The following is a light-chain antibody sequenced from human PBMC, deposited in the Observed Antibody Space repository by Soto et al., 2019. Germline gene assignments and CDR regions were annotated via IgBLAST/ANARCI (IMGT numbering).Light chain of an antibody. CDR1: QSVTSSS. CDR3: QQSGTSPKT. J-gene: IGKJ1*01. Sequence: EIVLTQSPGTLSLSPGERATLSCRATQSVTSSSLAWYQQKPGQAPRLLIYGASSRAAGIPDRFSGNGSGTDFALTISRLEPEDFAVYYCQQSGTSPKTFGQGTKVEIK. V-gene: IGKV3-20*01. CDR2: GAS.